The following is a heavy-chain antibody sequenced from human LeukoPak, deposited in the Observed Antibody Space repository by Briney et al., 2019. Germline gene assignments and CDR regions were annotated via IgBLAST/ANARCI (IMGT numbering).Heavy chain of an antibody. CDR2: IDSDGTNR. V-gene: IGHV3-74*01. CDR1: GFTFSRYW. J-gene: IGHJ4*02. Sequence: GGSLRLSXAASGFTFSRYWMHWVCQPPGKGLVWVSRIDSDGTNRYYADSVKGRFTISRDNAKNTVYLQMNSLRDEDAAVYYCARDLRTPSDTNIAIDYWGQGTLVTVSS. D-gene: IGHD4-23*01. CDR3: ARDLRTPSDTNIAIDY.